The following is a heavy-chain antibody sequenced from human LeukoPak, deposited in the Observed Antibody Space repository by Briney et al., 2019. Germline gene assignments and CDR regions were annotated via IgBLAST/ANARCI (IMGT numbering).Heavy chain of an antibody. CDR3: TRHANPDCSGGSCYSGRTDY. CDR1: GFTFSGSA. V-gene: IGHV3-73*01. Sequence: GGSLRLSCAASGFTFSGSAMHWVRQASGKGLEWVGRIRSKANSYATAYAASVKGRFTISRDDSKNTAYLQMNSLKTEDTAVYYCTRHANPDCSGGSCYSGRTDYWGQGTLSPSPQ. CDR2: IRSKANSYAT. D-gene: IGHD2-15*01. J-gene: IGHJ4*02.